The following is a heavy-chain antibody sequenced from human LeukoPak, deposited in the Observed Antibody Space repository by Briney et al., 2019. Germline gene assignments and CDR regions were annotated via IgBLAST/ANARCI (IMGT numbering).Heavy chain of an antibody. CDR3: AKDRGGSPGPVV. J-gene: IGHJ4*02. CDR1: GFTFSSYA. Sequence: PGGSLRLSCAASGFTFSSYAMSWVRQAPGKGLEWVSAISGSGGSTYYADSVKGRFTISRDNSKNMVYLQMDSLGAEDSAVYYCAKDRGGSPGPVVWGQGTLVTVSS. CDR2: ISGSGGST. D-gene: IGHD3-10*01. V-gene: IGHV3-23*01.